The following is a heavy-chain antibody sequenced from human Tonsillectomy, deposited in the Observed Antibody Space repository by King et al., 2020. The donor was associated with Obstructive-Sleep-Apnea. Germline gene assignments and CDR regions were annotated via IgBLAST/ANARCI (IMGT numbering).Heavy chain of an antibody. CDR2: IHHSGST. D-gene: IGHD1-14*01. V-gene: IGHV4-38-2*02. CDR3: AAYYRDHGGGFRY. Sequence: QLQESGPGLVKPSETLSLTCTVSGNFFSSGYYWGWNRQPPGKGLEWIGNIHHSGSTHYNPSLGSRVTLSVDTSKNQFSLHLNSVTAADTAFYYCAAYYRDHGGGFRYWGLGTLVTVSS. J-gene: IGHJ4*02. CDR1: GNFFSSGYY.